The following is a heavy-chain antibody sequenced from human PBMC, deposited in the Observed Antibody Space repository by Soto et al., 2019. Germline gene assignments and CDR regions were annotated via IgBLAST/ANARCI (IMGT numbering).Heavy chain of an antibody. CDR1: GFTFSSYW. Sequence: GSLRLSCAASGFTFSSYWMSWVRQAPGKGLEWVANIKQDGSEKYYVDSVKGRFTISRDNAKNSLYLQMNSLRAEDTAVYYCARAETDYDILTGYYCWYFDLWGRGTLVTVSS. CDR2: IKQDGSEK. J-gene: IGHJ2*01. V-gene: IGHV3-7*04. CDR3: ARAETDYDILTGYYCWYFDL. D-gene: IGHD3-9*01.